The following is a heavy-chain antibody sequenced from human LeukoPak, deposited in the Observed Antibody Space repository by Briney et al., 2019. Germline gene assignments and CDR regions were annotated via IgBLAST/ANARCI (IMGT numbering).Heavy chain of an antibody. V-gene: IGHV3-23*01. Sequence: PGGSLRLSCAASGFTFSRYAMTWVRQAPGKGLEWVSVISGSGGTIYDADSVKGRFTISRDNSKNTLYLQMNSLRAEDTAVYYCAKENRNQNWWTFDPWGQGTLVTVSS. CDR3: AKENRNQNWWTFDP. CDR1: GFTFSRYA. CDR2: ISGSGGTI. J-gene: IGHJ5*02. D-gene: IGHD1-14*01.